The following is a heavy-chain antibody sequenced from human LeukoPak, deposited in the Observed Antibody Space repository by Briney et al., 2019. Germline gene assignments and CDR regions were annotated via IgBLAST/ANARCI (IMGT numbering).Heavy chain of an antibody. CDR1: AFTFSSYD. J-gene: IGHJ3*02. V-gene: IGHV3-64D*06. D-gene: IGHD6-19*01. CDR2: ISSNGGST. CDR3: VKNAQWLVLGDAFDI. Sequence: PGGSLRLSCAASAFTFSSYDMHWVRQAPGKGLEYLSAISSNGGSTYYADSVKGRFTISRDNSKNTLYLQMSSLRAEDTAVYYCVKNAQWLVLGDAFDIWGQGTMVTVSS.